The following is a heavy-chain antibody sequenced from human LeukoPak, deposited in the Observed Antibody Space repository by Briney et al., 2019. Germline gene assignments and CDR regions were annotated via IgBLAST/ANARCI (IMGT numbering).Heavy chain of an antibody. CDR3: ARASHDYGDYSHFDY. CDR2: IYHSGST. J-gene: IGHJ4*02. Sequence: SETLSLTCTVSGYSISSGYYWGWIRQPPGKGLEWIGSIYHSGSTYYNPSLKSRLTISADTSKNQFSLRLSSVTAADTAVYYCARASHDYGDYSHFDYWGQGPLVTVSS. D-gene: IGHD4-17*01. CDR1: GYSISSGYY. V-gene: IGHV4-38-2*02.